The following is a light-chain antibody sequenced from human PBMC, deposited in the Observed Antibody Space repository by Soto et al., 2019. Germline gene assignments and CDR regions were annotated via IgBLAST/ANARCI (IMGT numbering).Light chain of an antibody. CDR1: QSITTW. V-gene: IGKV1-39*01. CDR2: ASS. Sequence: DIRMTQSPATVSASVGDSVTITCRASQSITTWLAWYQQKPGKAPKFLIYASSSLQSGVPSRFSGSASGTDFTLTISSLQPEDFATYYCQQSSSTPLPFAQGAKVAIK. J-gene: IGKJ1*01. CDR3: QQSSSTPLP.